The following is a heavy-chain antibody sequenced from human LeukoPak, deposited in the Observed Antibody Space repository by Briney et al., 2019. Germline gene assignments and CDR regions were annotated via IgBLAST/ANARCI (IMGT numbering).Heavy chain of an antibody. CDR1: GGTFSSYA. V-gene: IGHV1-18*01. J-gene: IGHJ3*02. CDR2: ISAYNGNT. Sequence: ASVKVSCKASGGTFSSYAISWVRQAPGQGLEWMGWISAYNGNTNYAQKLQGRVTMTTDTSTSTAYMELRSLRSDDTAVYYCASTYYYGSGLQGAFDIWGQGTMITVSS. CDR3: ASTYYYGSGLQGAFDI. D-gene: IGHD3-10*01.